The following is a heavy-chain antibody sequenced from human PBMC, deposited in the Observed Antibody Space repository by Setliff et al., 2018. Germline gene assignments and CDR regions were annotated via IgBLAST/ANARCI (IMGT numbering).Heavy chain of an antibody. D-gene: IGHD3-16*01. J-gene: IGHJ6*02. CDR2: IYTSGST. CDR1: GGSISSGSYY. V-gene: IGHV4-61*02. Sequence: SETLSLTCTVSGGSISSGSYYWSWIRQPAGKGLEWIGRIYTSGSTNYNPSLKSRVTISVDTSKNQFSLKLSSVTAADTAVYYCSRFGLYYEAVYGGGDYYYYGMDVWGQGTTVTVSS. CDR3: SRFGLYYEAVYGGGDYYYYGMDV.